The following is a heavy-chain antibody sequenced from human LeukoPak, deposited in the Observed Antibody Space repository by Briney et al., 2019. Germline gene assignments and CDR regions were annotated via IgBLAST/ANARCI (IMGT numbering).Heavy chain of an antibody. J-gene: IGHJ3*01. V-gene: IGHV1-46*01. CDR1: GYTLTSYY. CDR2: INPSGGST. CDR3: AGRSGAARHMWFYT. D-gene: IGHD6-6*01. Sequence: ASVRVSCKASGYTLTSYYMHWVRQAPGQGLEWMGLINPSGGSTSYAQKFQGRVTMTRDTSTSTVYMELSSLRSDDTAVYVCAGRSGAARHMWFYTRGQGTMVTVSS.